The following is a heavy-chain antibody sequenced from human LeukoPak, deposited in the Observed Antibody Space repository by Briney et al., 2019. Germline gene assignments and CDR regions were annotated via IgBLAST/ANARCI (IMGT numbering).Heavy chain of an antibody. CDR1: GYGFTSYW. CDR2: XYPGDSDT. J-gene: IGHJ5*02. V-gene: IGHV5-51*03. D-gene: IGHD6-19*01. CDR3: ARRMAGTSPPNWFDP. Sequence: LGESLKISCQGSGYGFTSYWIGWVRRMHGKGLXXXXXXYPGDSDTSYSPSFQGQVTISADNSISTAYLQWSSLKASDTAMYYCARRMAGTSPPNWFDPWGQGTLVTVSS.